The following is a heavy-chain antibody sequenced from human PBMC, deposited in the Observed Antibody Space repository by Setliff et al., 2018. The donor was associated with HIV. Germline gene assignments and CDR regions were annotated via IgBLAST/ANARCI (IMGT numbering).Heavy chain of an antibody. CDR2: IHSSGAT. J-gene: IGHJ3*02. CDR3: ARHKTNYDFYAFDI. V-gene: IGHV4-39*01. D-gene: IGHD3-3*01. Sequence: PSETLSLTCTVSGGSFSSTTYHWGWIRQPPGKGLEWIGSIHSSGATYYNTSLKSRVVMSVDSSRSRFSLKLRSVTASDTAVYYCARHKTNYDFYAFDIWG. CDR1: GGSFSSTTYH.